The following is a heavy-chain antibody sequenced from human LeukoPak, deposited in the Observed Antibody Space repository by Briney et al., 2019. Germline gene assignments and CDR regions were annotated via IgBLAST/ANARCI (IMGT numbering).Heavy chain of an antibody. CDR2: DTGSGGST. J-gene: IGHJ4*02. D-gene: IGHD3-9*01. CDR3: AKWGDFDILTGYYVSDF. CDR1: GFTFSNYA. Sequence: QSGGSLRLSCVASGFTFSNYAMSWVRQAPGKRLEWVSADTGSGGSTYYADSVKGRFTISRDNSRNTLFLQMNSLRAEDTAIYYCAKWGDFDILTGYYVSDFWGQGTLVTVSS. V-gene: IGHV3-23*01.